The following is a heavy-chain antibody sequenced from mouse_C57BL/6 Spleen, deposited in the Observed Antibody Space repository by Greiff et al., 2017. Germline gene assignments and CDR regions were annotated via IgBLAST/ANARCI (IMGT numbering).Heavy chain of an antibody. CDR3: IYYDYDAASWFAY. J-gene: IGHJ3*01. Sequence: QVHVKQSGAELVKPGASVKISCKASGYAFSSYWMNWVKQRPGKGLEWIGQIYPGDGDTNYNGKFKGKATLTADKSSSTAYMELRSLTSEDSAVYFCIYYDYDAASWFAYWGQGTLVTVSA. CDR2: IYPGDGDT. V-gene: IGHV1-80*01. CDR1: GYAFSSYW. D-gene: IGHD2-4*01.